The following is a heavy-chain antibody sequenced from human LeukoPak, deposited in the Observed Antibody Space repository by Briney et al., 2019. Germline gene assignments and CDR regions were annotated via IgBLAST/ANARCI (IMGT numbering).Heavy chain of an antibody. CDR2: ISSSSTTI. J-gene: IGHJ4*02. CDR1: GFTFTTYG. D-gene: IGHD3-22*01. V-gene: IGHV3-48*01. CDR3: ARVLHKRNYDSSAYYVF. Sequence: RPGGSLRLSCSASGFTFTTYGMNWVRQAPGKGLEWVSYISSSSTTIYYADSVKGRFTISRDNAKNSLYLQMNSLGAEDTAVYYCARVLHKRNYDSSAYYVFWGQGTLVTVSS.